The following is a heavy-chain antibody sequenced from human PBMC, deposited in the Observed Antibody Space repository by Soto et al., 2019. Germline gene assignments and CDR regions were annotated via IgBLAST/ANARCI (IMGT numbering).Heavy chain of an antibody. CDR3: ARDQGWFAP. J-gene: IGHJ5*02. CDR2: INPNTGGT. V-gene: IGHV1-2*04. Sequence: GASVKVSCKASGYTFTGYYIHWVRQAPGQGLEWMGWINPNTGGTNYPQKFQGWVTMTRDTSISTAYMELSRLTSDDTAVYYCARDQGWFAPWGRGTLVTVSS. CDR1: GYTFTGYY.